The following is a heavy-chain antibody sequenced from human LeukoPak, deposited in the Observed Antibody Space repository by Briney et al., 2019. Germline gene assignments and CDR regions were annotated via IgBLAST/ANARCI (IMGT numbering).Heavy chain of an antibody. CDR3: ARASSGWGFY. J-gene: IGHJ4*02. CDR1: GGSISSYY. D-gene: IGHD6-19*01. CDR2: IYYSGST. Sequence: SGTLSLTCTVSGGSISSYYWNWIRQPPGKGLEWIGSIYYSGSTYYNPSLKSRVTISVDTSKNQFSLKLSSVSAADTAVYYCARASSGWGFYWGQGTLVTVSS. V-gene: IGHV4-39*07.